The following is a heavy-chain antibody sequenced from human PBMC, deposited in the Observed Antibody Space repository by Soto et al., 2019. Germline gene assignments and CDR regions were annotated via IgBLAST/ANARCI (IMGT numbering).Heavy chain of an antibody. CDR2: ISAHNGNT. CDR3: ARGRYGDY. Sequence: QVHLVQSGAEVKKPGASVKVSCKASGYTFTGIGITWVRQAPGQGLEWMGWISAHNGNTDYAQKLQGRVIVTRDTSTSTAYMELRSLISDDTAVYYCARGRYGDYWGQGALVTVSS. D-gene: IGHD1-1*01. V-gene: IGHV1-18*01. CDR1: GYTFTGIG. J-gene: IGHJ4*02.